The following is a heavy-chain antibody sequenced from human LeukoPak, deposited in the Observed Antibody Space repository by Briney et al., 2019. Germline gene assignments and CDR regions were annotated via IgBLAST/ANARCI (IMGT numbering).Heavy chain of an antibody. J-gene: IGHJ4*02. Sequence: GRSLRLSCAASGFTFSSYAMHWVRQAPGKGLEWVAVISYDGSNKYYADSVKGRFTISRDNSKNTLYLQMNSLRAEDTAVYYCAKLSRGNYYGSGSYQGSIDYWGQGTLATVSS. CDR3: AKLSRGNYYGSGSYQGSIDY. CDR1: GFTFSSYA. V-gene: IGHV3-30*04. CDR2: ISYDGSNK. D-gene: IGHD3-10*01.